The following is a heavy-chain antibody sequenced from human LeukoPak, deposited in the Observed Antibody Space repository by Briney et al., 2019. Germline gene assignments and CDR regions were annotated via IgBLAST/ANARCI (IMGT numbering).Heavy chain of an antibody. V-gene: IGHV3-53*05. CDR1: GFTVSSNY. Sequence: PGGSLRLSCAASGFTVSSNYMSWVRQAPGKGLEWVSVIYSGGSTYYADSVKGRFTISRDNPQNTVYLQLNRLRAEDTAVYYCAKGRTELWDFDAFNIWGQGTMVTVSS. J-gene: IGHJ3*02. D-gene: IGHD3-16*01. CDR3: AKGRTELWDFDAFNI. CDR2: IYSGGST.